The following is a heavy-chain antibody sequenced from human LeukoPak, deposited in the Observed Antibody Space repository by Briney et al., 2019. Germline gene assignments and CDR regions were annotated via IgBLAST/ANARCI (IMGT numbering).Heavy chain of an antibody. CDR3: ARGDYYYDSSGYDY. D-gene: IGHD3-22*01. CDR1: GFTFSSYA. CDR2: ISSNGGST. V-gene: IGHV3-64*01. Sequence: GGSLRLSCAASGFTFSSYAMHWVRQAPGKGLEYVSAISSNGGSTYYANSVKGRFTISRDSSKNTLYLQMGSLRAEDMAVYYCARGDYYYDSSGYDYWGQGTLVTVSS. J-gene: IGHJ4*02.